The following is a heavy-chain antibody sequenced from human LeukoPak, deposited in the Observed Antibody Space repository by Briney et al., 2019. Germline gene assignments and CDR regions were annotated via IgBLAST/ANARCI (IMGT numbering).Heavy chain of an antibody. V-gene: IGHV4-34*01. CDR1: GGSFSAYY. Sequence: SETLPLTCAVYGGSFSAYYWSWIRQPPGKGLEWIGEITHSGSTNYNPSLKSRVTISVDTSKNHFSLKLSSVTAADTAVYYCARGYWFDPWGQGTLVTVPS. CDR3: ARGYWFDP. CDR2: ITHSGST. J-gene: IGHJ5*02.